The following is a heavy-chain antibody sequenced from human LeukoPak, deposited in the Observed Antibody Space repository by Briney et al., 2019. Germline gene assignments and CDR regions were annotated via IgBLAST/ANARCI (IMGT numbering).Heavy chain of an antibody. J-gene: IGHJ4*02. D-gene: IGHD3-22*01. CDR2: ISSSSSTI. Sequence: PGGSLRLSCAASGFTFSSYSMNWVRQAPGKGLECVSYISSSSSTIYYADSVKGRFTISRDNAKNSLYLQMNSLRAEDTAVYYCARSPRYYYDSSGYYPDWGQGTLDTVSS. CDR1: GFTFSSYS. V-gene: IGHV3-48*01. CDR3: ARSPRYYYDSSGYYPD.